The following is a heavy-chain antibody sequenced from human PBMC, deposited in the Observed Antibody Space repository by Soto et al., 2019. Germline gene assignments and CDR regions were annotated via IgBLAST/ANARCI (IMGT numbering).Heavy chain of an antibody. J-gene: IGHJ4*02. CDR3: ATDDYGIFPY. V-gene: IGHV1-2*02. D-gene: IGHD3-10*01. CDR2: IDPRSGGT. CDR1: GYPSTTYY. Sequence: GASVKVSCKVSGYPSTTYYIHWVRQAPGQGLEWMGWIDPRSGGTVYEQKFQGRVTMTRDTPISTVYMDLSGLTSDDTALYYCATDDYGIFPYWGQGSLVTVSS.